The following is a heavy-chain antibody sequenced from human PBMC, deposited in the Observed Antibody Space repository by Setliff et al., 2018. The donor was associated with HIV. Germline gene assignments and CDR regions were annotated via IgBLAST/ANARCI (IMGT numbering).Heavy chain of an antibody. J-gene: IGHJ6*03. CDR3: ARGATLLPGYSDRWEYFYMDV. V-gene: IGHV4-34*01. CDR2: INHSGST. D-gene: IGHD5-12*01. Sequence: LSLTCAVYGGSFSEYYWSWIRQSPGKGLEWIGEINHSGSTHYNPPLKSRATISVDTSKNQFSPRLNSVTAADTAVYYCARGATLLPGYSDRWEYFYMDVWGKGTTVTVSS. CDR1: GGSFSEYY.